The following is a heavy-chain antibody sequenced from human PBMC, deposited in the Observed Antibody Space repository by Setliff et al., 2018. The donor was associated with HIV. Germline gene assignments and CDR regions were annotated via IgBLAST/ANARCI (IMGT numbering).Heavy chain of an antibody. CDR2: INHSGST. Sequence: PSETLPLTCAVYGGSFNGYYWSWIRQPPGKGLEWIGEINHSGSTNYNPSLKSRVTMSVDKSKNQFSLRLSSVTAADTAVYYCARARRAGSGPKYFQHWGQGTLVTVSS. D-gene: IGHD2-15*01. CDR1: GGSFNGYY. CDR3: ARARRAGSGPKYFQH. V-gene: IGHV4-34*01. J-gene: IGHJ1*01.